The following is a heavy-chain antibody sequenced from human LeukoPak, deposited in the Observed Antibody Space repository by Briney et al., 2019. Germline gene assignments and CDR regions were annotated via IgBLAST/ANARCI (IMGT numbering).Heavy chain of an antibody. J-gene: IGHJ4*02. CDR1: GFTFSGYG. CDR3: ARGWQQLVPDY. CDR2: IWYDGSNK. V-gene: IGHV3-33*01. D-gene: IGHD6-13*01. Sequence: PGGSLRLSCAASGFTFSGYGMHWVRQAPGKGLEWVAVIWYDGSNKYYADSVKGRFTISRDNSKNPLYLQLNSLTAEDTAVYFCARGWQQLVPDYWGQGTLVTVSS.